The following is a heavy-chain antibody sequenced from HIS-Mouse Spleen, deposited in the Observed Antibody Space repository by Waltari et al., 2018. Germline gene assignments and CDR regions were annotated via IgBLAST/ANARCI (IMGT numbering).Heavy chain of an antibody. CDR3: ARDQSRGWELPPTPFDY. V-gene: IGHV4-39*07. CDR1: GGSISSSSYY. CDR2: IDYSGST. Sequence: QLQLQESGPGLVKPSETLSLTCTVSGGSISSSSYYWGWIRQPPGKGLEWIGSIDYSGSTDYNPSLKSRVPISVDTSKTQFSLKLSSVTAADTAVYYCARDQSRGWELPPTPFDYWGQGTLVTVSS. D-gene: IGHD1-26*01. J-gene: IGHJ4*02.